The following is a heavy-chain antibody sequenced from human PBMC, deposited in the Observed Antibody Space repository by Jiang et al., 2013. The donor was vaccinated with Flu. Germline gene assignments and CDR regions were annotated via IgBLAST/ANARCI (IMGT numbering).Heavy chain of an antibody. CDR2: IQFDGSNK. J-gene: IGHJ4*02. Sequence: VQLLESGGGVVQPGGSLRLSCAASGFTFSSYGMHWVRQAPGKGLECVAFIQFDGSNKYYADSVKGRFIISRDNSKNTLVLQMNSLRAEDTAVYYCHFSDYWGQGTLV. V-gene: IGHV3-30*02. CDR1: GFTFSSYG. CDR3: HFSDY.